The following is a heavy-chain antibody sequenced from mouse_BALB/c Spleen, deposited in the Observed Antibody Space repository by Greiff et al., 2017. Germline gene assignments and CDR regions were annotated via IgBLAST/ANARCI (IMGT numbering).Heavy chain of an antibody. CDR2: IDPANGNT. V-gene: IGHV14-3*02. D-gene: IGHD1-1*01. J-gene: IGHJ2*01. CDR1: GFNIKDTY. Sequence: DVHLVESGAELVKPGASVNLSCTASGFNIKDTYMHWVNQRPEQGLEWIGRIDPANGNTKYDPKFQGKATITADTSSNTAYLQLSSLTFEDTAVYYCARFITTVAFDYWGQGTTLTVSS. CDR3: ARFITTVAFDY.